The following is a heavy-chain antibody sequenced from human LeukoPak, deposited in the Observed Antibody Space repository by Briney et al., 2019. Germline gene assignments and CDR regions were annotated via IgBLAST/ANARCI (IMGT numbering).Heavy chain of an antibody. J-gene: IGHJ4*02. Sequence: GGSLRLPCAASGFTFSSYSMNWVRQAPGKGLEWVSSISSSSSYIYYADSVKGRFTISRDNAKNSLYLQMNSLRAEDTAVYYCARVPGYCSGGSCWIDYWGQGTLVTVSS. V-gene: IGHV3-21*01. CDR1: GFTFSSYS. D-gene: IGHD2-15*01. CDR3: ARVPGYCSGGSCWIDY. CDR2: ISSSSSYI.